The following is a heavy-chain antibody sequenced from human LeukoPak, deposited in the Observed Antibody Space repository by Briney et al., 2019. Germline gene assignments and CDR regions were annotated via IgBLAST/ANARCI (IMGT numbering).Heavy chain of an antibody. J-gene: IGHJ6*02. CDR2: IKLDGSEK. D-gene: IGHD3-3*01. CDR3: ARSLLLEWLLPYYGMDV. V-gene: IGHV3-7*01. Sequence: GGSLRLSCVASGFTFGKYWMSWVRQAPGKGLEWVANIKLDGSEKYYVDSVKGRFTISRDNAKNSLYLQMNSLRAEDTAVYYCARSLLLEWLLPYYGMDVWGQGTTVTVSS. CDR1: GFTFGKYW.